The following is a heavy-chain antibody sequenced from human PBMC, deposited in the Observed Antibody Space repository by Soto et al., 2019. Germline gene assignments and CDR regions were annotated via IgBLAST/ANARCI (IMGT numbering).Heavy chain of an antibody. V-gene: IGHV3-48*01. CDR1: GFTFSTYS. CDR2: IISSSDTI. Sequence: EVQLVESGGGLVQPGGSLRLSCAASGFTFSTYSMNWVRQAPGKGLEWVSYIISSSDTIYYADSVKGRFTISRDNAKNSLYLQMESLRAEDTAVYYCAGDGVADSPGDAFDIWGQGTMVTVSS. CDR3: AGDGVADSPGDAFDI. J-gene: IGHJ3*02. D-gene: IGHD2-15*01.